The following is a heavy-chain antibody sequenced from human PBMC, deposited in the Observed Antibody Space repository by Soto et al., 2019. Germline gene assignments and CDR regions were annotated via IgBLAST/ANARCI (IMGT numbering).Heavy chain of an antibody. CDR2: IWYDGSNK. CDR3: ARSSQYYDYIWGSQDAFDI. Sequence: GGSLRLSCAASGFTFSSYGMHWVRQAPGKGLEWVAVIWYDGSNKYYADSVKGRFTISRDNSKNTLYLQMNSLRAEETAVYYCARSSQYYDYIWGSQDAFDIWGQGTMVTVSS. J-gene: IGHJ3*02. D-gene: IGHD3-16*01. V-gene: IGHV3-33*01. CDR1: GFTFSSYG.